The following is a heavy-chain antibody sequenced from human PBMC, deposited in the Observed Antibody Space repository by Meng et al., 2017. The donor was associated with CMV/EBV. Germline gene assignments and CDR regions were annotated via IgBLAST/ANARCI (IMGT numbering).Heavy chain of an antibody. V-gene: IGHV1-2*02. CDR2: INPNSGGT. Sequence: ASVKVSCKASGYTFTGYYMHWVRQAPGQGLEGMGWINPNSGGTNYAQKFQGRVTMTRDTSISTAYMELSRLGSDDTAVYYCAIEKGVAGKDYYYGMDVWGQGTTVTVSS. D-gene: IGHD6-19*01. CDR1: GYTFTGYY. CDR3: AIEKGVAGKDYYYGMDV. J-gene: IGHJ6*02.